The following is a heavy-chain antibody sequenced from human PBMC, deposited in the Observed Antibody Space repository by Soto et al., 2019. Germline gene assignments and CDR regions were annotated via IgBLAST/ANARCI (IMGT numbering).Heavy chain of an antibody. CDR1: GFTFSSYA. Sequence: EVQLLESGGGLVQPGGSLRLSCAASGFTFSSYAMSWVRQAPGKGLEWVSAISGSGGSTYYADSVKGRFTISRDNSKNKLYQQMNSLRAEDTGVYYCAKWDSSHLFDYWGQGTLVTVSS. CDR3: AKWDSSHLFDY. CDR2: ISGSGGST. J-gene: IGHJ4*02. V-gene: IGHV3-23*01. D-gene: IGHD6-13*01.